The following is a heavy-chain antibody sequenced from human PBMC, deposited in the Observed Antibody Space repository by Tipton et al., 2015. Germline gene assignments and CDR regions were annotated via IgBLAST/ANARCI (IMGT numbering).Heavy chain of an antibody. CDR3: TTDPSPPGSGSNSDF. Sequence: SLRLSCTASGFRFSDAWMNWVRQAPGKGLEGVGRIKTKVYGGTIDYAAPVRGRFTISKDDSVNTLYLQMNSLRVEDTGVYYCTTDPSPPGSGSNSDFWGQGTLVTVSS. CDR2: IKTKVYGGTI. J-gene: IGHJ4*02. CDR1: GFRFSDAW. D-gene: IGHD6-25*01. V-gene: IGHV3-15*07.